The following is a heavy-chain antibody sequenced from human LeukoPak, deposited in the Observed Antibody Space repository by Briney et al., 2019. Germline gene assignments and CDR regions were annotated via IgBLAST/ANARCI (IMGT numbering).Heavy chain of an antibody. CDR2: INHNGNVN. CDR1: GFTFSSYW. J-gene: IGHJ4*02. Sequence: AGGSLRLSCAASGFTFSSYWMNWARQAPGKGLEWVASINHNGNVNYYVDSVKGRFTISRDNAKNSLYLQMSNLRAEDTAVYFCARDRNYYDSSGYLDYWGQGTLVTVSS. V-gene: IGHV3-7*03. D-gene: IGHD3-22*01. CDR3: ARDRNYYDSSGYLDY.